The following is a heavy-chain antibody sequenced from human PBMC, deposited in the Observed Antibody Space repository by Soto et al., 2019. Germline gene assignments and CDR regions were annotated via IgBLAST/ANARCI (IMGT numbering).Heavy chain of an antibody. J-gene: IGHJ6*03. CDR2: ISAFNGNT. CDR3: ARDRGVAPPVAGNTHYYYYMDV. Sequence: QDQLVQSGAEVKKPGASVKVSCKASGYSFTNYGITWVRQAPGQGLEWMGWISAFNGNTHSAQKLQGRVTMTTDACTSTAYLELRSRRSDDTAVYYCARDRGVAPPVAGNTHYYYYMDVWGKGTTVTVSS. CDR1: GYSFTNYG. V-gene: IGHV1-18*01. D-gene: IGHD6-19*01.